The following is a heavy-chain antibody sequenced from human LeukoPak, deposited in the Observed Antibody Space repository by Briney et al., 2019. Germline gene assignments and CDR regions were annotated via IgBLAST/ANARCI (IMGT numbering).Heavy chain of an antibody. Sequence: ASVTVSCKASGYTFIDHYIHWVRQAPGQELEWMGWIIPNSGGARFAQKFQGRVTMTTDTSINTSYMELSSLRSDDTAVYYCARLGDLVRGAFDDSGQGTMVTVSS. V-gene: IGHV1-2*02. J-gene: IGHJ3*01. CDR3: ARLGDLVRGAFDD. D-gene: IGHD3-10*01. CDR1: GYTFIDHY. CDR2: IIPNSGGA.